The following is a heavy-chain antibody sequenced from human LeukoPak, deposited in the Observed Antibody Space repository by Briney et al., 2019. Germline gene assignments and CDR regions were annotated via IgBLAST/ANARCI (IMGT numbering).Heavy chain of an antibody. D-gene: IGHD6-25*01. J-gene: IGHJ4*02. CDR2: ISVYNGNT. V-gene: IGHV1-18*01. CDR1: GYIFTSYG. CDR3: ARDGGQEIAAGDF. Sequence: ASVTVSCKASGYIFTSYGISWVRQAPGQGLEWVGWISVYNGNTNYAQKLQGRVTMTTDTSTSTAYMELRSLRSDDTAVYFCARDGGQEIAAGDFWGQGTLVTVSS.